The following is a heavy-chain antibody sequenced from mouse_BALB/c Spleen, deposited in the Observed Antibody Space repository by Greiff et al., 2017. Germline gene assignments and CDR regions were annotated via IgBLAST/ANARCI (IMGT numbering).Heavy chain of an antibody. CDR3: AREKAMDY. J-gene: IGHJ4*01. CDR1: GFTFSDYY. CDR2: ISDGGSYT. Sequence: DVMLVESGGGLVKPGGSLKLSCAASGFTFSDYYMYWVRQTPEKRLEWVATISDGGSYTYYPDSVKGRFTISRDNAKNNLYLQMSSLKSADTAMYYCAREKAMDYWGQGTAVTVSA. V-gene: IGHV5-4*02.